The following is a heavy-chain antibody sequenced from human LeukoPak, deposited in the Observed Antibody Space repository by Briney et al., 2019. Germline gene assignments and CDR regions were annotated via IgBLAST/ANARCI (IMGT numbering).Heavy chain of an antibody. CDR3: AKCRALWFGELPFDY. D-gene: IGHD3-10*01. CDR1: GGSISSSSYY. J-gene: IGHJ4*02. V-gene: IGHV4-39*01. CDR2: IYYSGST. Sequence: SETLSLTCTVSGGSISSSSYYWGWIRQPPGKGLEWIGSIYYSGSTYCNPSLKSRVTISVDTSKNQFSLKLSSVTAADTAVYYCAKCRALWFGELPFDYWGQGTLVTVSS.